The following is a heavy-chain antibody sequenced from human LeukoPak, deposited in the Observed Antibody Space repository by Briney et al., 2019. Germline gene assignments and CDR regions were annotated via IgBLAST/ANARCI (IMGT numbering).Heavy chain of an antibody. CDR2: IQTSGST. D-gene: IGHD2-2*01. V-gene: IGHV4-61*02. Sequence: SETLSLTCTVSGCSISSGGYYWNWIRQPAGKGLEWIGRIQTSGSTNYNPSLNRRVTISVDTSENQFSLELRSVTAADAAVYYCARTYCDSTTCYRFDYWGQGTLVTVSS. CDR1: GCSISSGGYY. CDR3: ARTYCDSTTCYRFDY. J-gene: IGHJ4*02.